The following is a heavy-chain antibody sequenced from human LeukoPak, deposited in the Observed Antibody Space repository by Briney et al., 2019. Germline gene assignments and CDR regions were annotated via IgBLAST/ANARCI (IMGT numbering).Heavy chain of an antibody. V-gene: IGHV4-34*01. CDR1: GGSFSGYY. J-gene: IGHJ5*02. CDR3: ARGTAYYDSSGYYYDWFDP. D-gene: IGHD3-22*01. Sequence: SETLSLTCAVYGGSFSGYYWSWIRQPPGKGLEWIGKINHSGSTNYNPSLKSRVTISVDTSKNQFSLKLSSVTAADTAVYYCARGTAYYDSSGYYYDWFDPWGQGTLVTVSS. CDR2: INHSGST.